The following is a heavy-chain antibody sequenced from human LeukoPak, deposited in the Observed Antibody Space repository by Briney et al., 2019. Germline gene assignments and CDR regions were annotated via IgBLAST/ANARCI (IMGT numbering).Heavy chain of an antibody. D-gene: IGHD5-18*01. Sequence: SETLSLTCAVYGGSFSGYYWGWIRQPPGKGLEWIGSIYYSGSTYSNPSLKSRVTISVDTSKNQFSLKLSSVTAADTAVYYCARRRAMVRGFDPWGQGTLVTVSS. CDR3: ARRRAMVRGFDP. J-gene: IGHJ5*02. CDR2: IYYSGST. V-gene: IGHV4-34*01. CDR1: GGSFSGYY.